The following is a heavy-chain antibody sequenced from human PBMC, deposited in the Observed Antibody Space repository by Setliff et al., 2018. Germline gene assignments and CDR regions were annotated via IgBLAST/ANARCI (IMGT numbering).Heavy chain of an antibody. CDR1: GGSFSGYY. D-gene: IGHD2-2*01. J-gene: IGHJ5*02. CDR2: INHSGST. CDR3: ARAGYELGQYNWFDP. Sequence: PSETLSLTCAVYGGSFSGYYWSWIRQPPGKGLEWIGEINHSGSTNYNPSLKSRVTISLDMSKNQFSLRLNSLTAADTAVYYCARAGYELGQYNWFDPWGQGTLVTVSS. V-gene: IGHV4-34*01.